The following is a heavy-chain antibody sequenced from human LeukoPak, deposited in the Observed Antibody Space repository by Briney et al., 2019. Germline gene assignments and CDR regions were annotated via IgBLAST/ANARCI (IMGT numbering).Heavy chain of an antibody. Sequence: GGSLRLSCAASGFSISNDWMSWVRQAPGKGLEWVARVKSRSAGETTDYAAPVKGRFTISRDDSKNTLYLQMNSLKTEDAAVYYCTLIQGWGSGSYYRDFWGQGTLVTVSS. D-gene: IGHD3-10*01. CDR2: VKSRSAGETT. J-gene: IGHJ4*02. CDR3: TLIQGWGSGSYYRDF. V-gene: IGHV3-15*01. CDR1: GFSISNDW.